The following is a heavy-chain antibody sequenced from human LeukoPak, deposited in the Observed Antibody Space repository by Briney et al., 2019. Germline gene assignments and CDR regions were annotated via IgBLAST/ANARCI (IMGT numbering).Heavy chain of an antibody. CDR2: IYYSGIT. V-gene: IGHV4-31*03. CDR3: ARAGPRYCSGGSCYSVDY. Sequence: SPTLSLTCTVSGGSISSGGYYWSWIRQHPGEGLEWIGYIYYSGITYYNPSLKSRVTISVDTSKNQFSLKLSSVTAADTAVYYCARAGPRYCSGGSCYSVDYWGQGTLVTVSS. J-gene: IGHJ4*02. CDR1: GGSISSGGYY. D-gene: IGHD2-15*01.